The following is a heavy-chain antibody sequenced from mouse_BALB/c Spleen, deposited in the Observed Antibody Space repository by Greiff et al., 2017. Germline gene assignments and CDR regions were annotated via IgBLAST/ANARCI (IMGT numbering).Heavy chain of an antibody. J-gene: IGHJ2*01. D-gene: IGHD1-2*01. Sequence: QVQLQQSGAELVRPGVSVKISCKGSGYTFTDYAMHWVKQSHAKSLEWIGVISPYYGDASYNQKFQGKATMTVDKSSSTAYMELARLTSEDSAIYYCARKGDITTALFDYWGQGTTLTVPS. CDR2: ISPYYGDA. CDR1: GYTFTDYA. V-gene: IGHV1S137*01. CDR3: ARKGDITTALFDY.